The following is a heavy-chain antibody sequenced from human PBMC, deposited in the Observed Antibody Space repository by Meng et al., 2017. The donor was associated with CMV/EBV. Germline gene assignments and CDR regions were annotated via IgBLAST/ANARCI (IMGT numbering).Heavy chain of an antibody. CDR1: GFTFSSYW. CDR2: IKQDGSEK. CDR3: AKDVVVPAAFDP. Sequence: GESLKISCAASGFTFSSYWMSWVRQAPGKGLEWVANIKQDGSEKYYVDSVKGRFTISRDNAKNSLYLQMNSLRAEDTAVYYCAKDVVVPAAFDPWGQGTLVTVS. D-gene: IGHD2-2*01. V-gene: IGHV3-7*04. J-gene: IGHJ5*02.